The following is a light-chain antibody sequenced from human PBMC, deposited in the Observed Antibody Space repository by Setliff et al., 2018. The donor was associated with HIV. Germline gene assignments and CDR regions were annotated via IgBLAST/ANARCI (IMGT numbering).Light chain of an antibody. CDR3: AAWDGSLNAYL. CDR2: GVD. CDR1: SSNIGIYNY. V-gene: IGLV2-14*03. J-gene: IGLJ1*01. Sequence: QSVLPQPAAVSGSPGQSITISCTGTSSNIGIYNYVSWYQQHAGKAPKLLMYGVDQRPSGVPDRFSASKSGTSASLAISGLQSEDEADYYCAAWDGSLNAYLFGTGTKVTVL.